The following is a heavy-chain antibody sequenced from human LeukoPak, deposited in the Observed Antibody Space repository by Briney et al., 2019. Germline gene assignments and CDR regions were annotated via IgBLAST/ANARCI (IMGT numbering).Heavy chain of an antibody. V-gene: IGHV3-23*01. D-gene: IGHD1-1*01. CDR2: ISASGSST. Sequence: PGGTLRLSCAASGFTFSGHGMSWVRQAPGKGLEWVSSISASGSSTYYADSVKGRFTISRDNAKNSLYLQMNSLRAEDTALYYCAKDIDWNDVRYFDYWGQGTLVTVSS. CDR1: GFTFSGHG. J-gene: IGHJ4*02. CDR3: AKDIDWNDVRYFDY.